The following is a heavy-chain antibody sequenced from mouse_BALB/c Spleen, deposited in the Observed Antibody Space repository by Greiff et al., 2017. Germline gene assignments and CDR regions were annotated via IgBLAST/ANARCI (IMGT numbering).Heavy chain of an antibody. CDR2: IRNKANGYTT. D-gene: IGHD4-1*02. V-gene: IGHV7-3*02. Sequence: DVKLVESGGGLVQPGGSLRLSCATSGFTFTDYYMSWVRQPPGKALEWLGFIRNKANGYTTEYSASVKGRFTISRDNSQSILYLQMNTLRAEDSATYYCARDTLNWEGYFDYWGQGTTLTVSS. J-gene: IGHJ2*01. CDR3: ARDTLNWEGYFDY. CDR1: GFTFTDYY.